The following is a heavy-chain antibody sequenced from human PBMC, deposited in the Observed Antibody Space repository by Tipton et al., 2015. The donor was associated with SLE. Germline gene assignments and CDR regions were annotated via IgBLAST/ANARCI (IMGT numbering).Heavy chain of an antibody. CDR1: GGSISSYY. CDR3: AREGRREQLALDY. J-gene: IGHJ4*02. CDR2: IYYSGST. D-gene: IGHD6-6*01. Sequence: TLSLTCTVSGGSISSYYWSWIRQPPGKGLEWIGYIYYSGSTNYNPSLKSRVTISVDTSKKQFSLKLSSVTAADTAVYYCAREGRREQLALDYWGQGTLVTVSS. V-gene: IGHV4-59*12.